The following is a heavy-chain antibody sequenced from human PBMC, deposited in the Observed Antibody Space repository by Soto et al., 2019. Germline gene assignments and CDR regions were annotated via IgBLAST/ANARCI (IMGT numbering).Heavy chain of an antibody. CDR1: GFTFSDYY. J-gene: IGHJ6*03. CDR3: ARIDGYCSSTSCLYYYYYMDV. CDR2: ISSSGSTI. D-gene: IGHD2-2*03. Sequence: GGSLRLSCAASGFTFSDYYMSWIRQAPGKGLEWVSYISSSGSTIYYADSVKGRFTISRGNAKNSLYLQMNGLRAEDTAVYYCARIDGYCSSTSCLYYYYYMDVWGKGTTVTVSS. V-gene: IGHV3-11*01.